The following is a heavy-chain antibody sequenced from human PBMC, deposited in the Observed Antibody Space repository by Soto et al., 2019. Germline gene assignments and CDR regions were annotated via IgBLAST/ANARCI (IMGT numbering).Heavy chain of an antibody. V-gene: IGHV3-23*01. Sequence: GGSLRLSCAASGFTFSSYAMSWVRQAPGKGLEWVSGISGSGGSTYYAESVKGRFTISRDNSKNTLYLQMNSLRAEDTAVYYCAKGEYSNYPICHDPWGQGTLVTVSS. CDR2: ISGSGGST. D-gene: IGHD4-4*01. CDR3: AKGEYSNYPICHDP. J-gene: IGHJ5*02. CDR1: GFTFSSYA.